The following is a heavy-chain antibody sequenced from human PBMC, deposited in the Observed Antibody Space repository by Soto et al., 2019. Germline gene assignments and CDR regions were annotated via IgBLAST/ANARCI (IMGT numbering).Heavy chain of an antibody. Sequence: QVQLVQSGAEVKKPGASVKVSCKASGYTFTSYEINWVRQATGQGLEWMGWMNPNSGDTGYAQKFQGRVTMTRNTSISTAYMELSSLGSEDTAVYYCARGELLWFGDLLRWGQGTLVTVSS. CDR1: GYTFTSYE. V-gene: IGHV1-8*01. CDR3: ARGELLWFGDLLR. CDR2: MNPNSGDT. J-gene: IGHJ4*02. D-gene: IGHD3-10*01.